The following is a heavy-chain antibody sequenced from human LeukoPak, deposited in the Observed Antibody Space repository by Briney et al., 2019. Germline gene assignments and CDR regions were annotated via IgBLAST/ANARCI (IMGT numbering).Heavy chain of an antibody. CDR2: IKEDGSEK. Sequence: GGSLRLSCAASGFTFSNFWMSWVRQAPGKGLEWVANIKEDGSEKYHVDSVKGRFTISRDNAKNSLYLQMYSLRAEDTAVFFCARVGSGWYAWDYWGQGTLVTVSS. CDR1: GFTFSNFW. CDR3: ARVGSGWYAWDY. D-gene: IGHD6-19*01. V-gene: IGHV3-7*01. J-gene: IGHJ4*02.